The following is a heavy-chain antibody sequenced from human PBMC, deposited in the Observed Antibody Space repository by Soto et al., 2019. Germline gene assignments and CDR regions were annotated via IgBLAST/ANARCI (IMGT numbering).Heavy chain of an antibody. CDR3: AREGGSYDSGGYLIRCDFDI. J-gene: IGHJ3*02. V-gene: IGHV4-31*03. Sequence: QVQLQESGPGLVKPSQTLSLTCSVSGDSISRIDYYWTWIRQHPEKGLEWIGNIYFRGNTYYSPALESRLTISVYTSKIQCSLKLTSVTAADTAVYYCAREGGSYDSGGYLIRCDFDIWGQGTMVTVSS. D-gene: IGHD3-22*01. CDR2: IYFRGNT. CDR1: GDSISRIDYY.